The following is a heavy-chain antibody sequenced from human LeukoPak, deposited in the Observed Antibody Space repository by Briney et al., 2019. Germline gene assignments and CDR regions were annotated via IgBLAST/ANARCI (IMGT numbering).Heavy chain of an antibody. CDR1: GFTVRSNS. V-gene: IGHV3-53*01. CDR3: AKEGVIVGATGSDY. J-gene: IGHJ4*02. D-gene: IGHD1-26*01. CDR2: IYSGGTT. Sequence: GGSLRLSCAASGFTVRSNSMTWVRQAPGKGLEWVSLIYSGGTTYYADSVKGRFTISRDNSKNTLYLQMNSLRAEDTAVYYCAKEGVIVGATGSDYWGQGTLVTVSS.